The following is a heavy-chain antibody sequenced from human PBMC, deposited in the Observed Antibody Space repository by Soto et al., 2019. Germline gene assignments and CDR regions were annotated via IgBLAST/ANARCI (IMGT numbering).Heavy chain of an antibody. V-gene: IGHV4-34*01. Sequence: QVQLQQWGAGLLKPSETLSLTCAVYGGSFSGYYWSWIRQPPGKGLEWIGEINHSGSTNYHPSLKSRVTISVDTSKNQFSLKLSSVTAADTAVYYCAGRTVVVVASSPDRYFDYWGQGTLVTVSS. CDR2: INHSGST. D-gene: IGHD2-15*01. CDR1: GGSFSGYY. J-gene: IGHJ4*02. CDR3: AGRTVVVVASSPDRYFDY.